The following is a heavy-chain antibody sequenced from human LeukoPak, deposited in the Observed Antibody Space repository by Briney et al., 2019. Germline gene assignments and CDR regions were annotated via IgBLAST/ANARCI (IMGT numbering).Heavy chain of an antibody. CDR1: GFTFSSYA. CDR3: ARDHHYYGSGSHQDYYYYGMDV. CDR2: IKQDGSEK. V-gene: IGHV3-7*01. D-gene: IGHD3-10*01. Sequence: GGSLRLSCAASGFTFSSYAMSWVRQAPGKGLEWVANIKQDGSEKYYVDSVKGRFTISRDNAKNSLYLQMNSLRAEDTAVYYCARDHHYYGSGSHQDYYYYGMDVWGQGTTVTVSS. J-gene: IGHJ6*02.